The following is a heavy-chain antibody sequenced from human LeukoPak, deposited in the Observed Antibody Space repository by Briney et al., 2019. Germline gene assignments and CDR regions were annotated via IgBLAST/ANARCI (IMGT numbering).Heavy chain of an antibody. CDR3: AQDFRSAGSYGWFDP. CDR2: IRANGANT. CDR1: GFIFSSYA. J-gene: IGHJ5*02. D-gene: IGHD1-26*01. Sequence: GGSLRLSCAASGFIFSSYAMGWVRQAPGKGLEWVSSIRANGANTYYADSVKGRFTISRDNFKDTLYLQMNSLRAEDTAVYHCAQDFRSAGSYGWFDPWGQGTLDSVSS. V-gene: IGHV3-23*01.